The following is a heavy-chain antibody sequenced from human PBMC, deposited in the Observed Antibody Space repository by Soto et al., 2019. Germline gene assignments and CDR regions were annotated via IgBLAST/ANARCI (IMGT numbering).Heavy chain of an antibody. CDR2: IYHSGST. Sequence: QLQVQESGSGLVKPSQALSLTCAVSGGSISSGGYSWSWIRQPPGKGLEWIGYIYHSGSTYYNPSLKSRVTISVDRSKNQFSLKLSSVTAADTAVYYCARGPPNTYWGQGTLVTVSS. V-gene: IGHV4-30-2*01. CDR1: GGSISSGGYS. CDR3: ARGPPNTY. D-gene: IGHD2-8*01. J-gene: IGHJ4*02.